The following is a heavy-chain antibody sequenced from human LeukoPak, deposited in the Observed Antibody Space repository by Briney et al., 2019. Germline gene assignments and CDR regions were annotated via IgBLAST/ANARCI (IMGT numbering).Heavy chain of an antibody. CDR3: AKEQFDWLSGGPNGDAFDI. CDR1: GFTFSDFW. CDR2: IKQDGGER. D-gene: IGHD3-9*01. Sequence: GGSLRLSCAASGFTFSDFWMSWVRQAPGKGLEWVANIKQDGGERYYVDSVKGRFTISRDNAKNSLYLQMNSLRAEDTAVYYCAKEQFDWLSGGPNGDAFDIWGQGTMVTVSS. V-gene: IGHV3-7*03. J-gene: IGHJ3*02.